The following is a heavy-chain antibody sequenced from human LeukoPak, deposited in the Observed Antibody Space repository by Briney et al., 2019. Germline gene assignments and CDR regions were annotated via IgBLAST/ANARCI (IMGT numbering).Heavy chain of an antibody. CDR2: INNDGGGT. CDR1: GFTFGSYW. CDR3: ARGGPYHAFDI. Sequence: AGSLRLSCEASGFTFGSYWIYWVRQAPGKGLVYIARINNDGGGTTYADSVKGRFTISRDNARNGVYLQMNSLSAEDTAVYYCARGGPYHAFDIWGQGTMVTVSS. J-gene: IGHJ3*02. D-gene: IGHD2-21*01. V-gene: IGHV3-74*01.